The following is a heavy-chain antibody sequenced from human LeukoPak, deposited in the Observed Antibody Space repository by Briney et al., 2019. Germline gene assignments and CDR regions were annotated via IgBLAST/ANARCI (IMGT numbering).Heavy chain of an antibody. CDR3: AGEYYYGPIDY. CDR2: IYYSGST. D-gene: IGHD3-10*01. J-gene: IGHJ4*02. V-gene: IGHV4-39*02. Sequence: PSETLSLTCTVSGGSISSSSYYWGWIRQPPGKGLEWIGSIYYSGSTYYNPSLKSRVTISVDTSKNQFSLKLSSVTAADTAVYYCAGEYYYGPIDYWGQGTLVTVSS. CDR1: GGSISSSSYY.